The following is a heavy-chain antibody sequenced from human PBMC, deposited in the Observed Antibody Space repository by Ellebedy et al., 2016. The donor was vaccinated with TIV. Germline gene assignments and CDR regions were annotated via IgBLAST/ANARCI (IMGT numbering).Heavy chain of an antibody. CDR1: GFTFGSDR. D-gene: IGHD4-11*01. V-gene: IGHV3-7*01. CDR2: IKQDGSAK. J-gene: IGHJ4*02. CDR3: GRGQTTFEY. Sequence: GESLKISCAASGFTFGSDRMSCVRRAQGKGLEWVATIKQDGSAKNYVYSVKGRLAISRDNARRSLYLQMNSLSAEDTAVYYCGRGQTTFEYWGQGTLVTVAS.